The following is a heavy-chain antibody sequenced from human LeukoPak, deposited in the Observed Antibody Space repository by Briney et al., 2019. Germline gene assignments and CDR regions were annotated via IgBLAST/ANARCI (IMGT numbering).Heavy chain of an antibody. CDR1: GFTFSNAW. CDR3: STDGSIVVVVAAPDDWYFYL. J-gene: IGHJ2*01. Sequence: GGSLRLSCAASGFTFSNAWMSWVRQAPGKGLEWVGRIKSKTDGGTTDYAAPVKGRFTISRDDSKKTRYLQMNSLKTKDTAVYFCSTDGSIVVVVAAPDDWYFYLWGRGTLVTVSS. CDR2: IKSKTDGGTT. D-gene: IGHD2-15*01. V-gene: IGHV3-15*01.